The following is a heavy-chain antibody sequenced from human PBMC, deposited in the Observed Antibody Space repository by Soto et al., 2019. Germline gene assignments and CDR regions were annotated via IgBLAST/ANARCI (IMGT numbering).Heavy chain of an antibody. CDR3: ARDQNDGFDYYDSGAFAAFDK. CDR1: EFTFSRFW. V-gene: IGHV3-7*03. J-gene: IGHJ4*02. Sequence: EVQLVESGGGLVQPGGSLRLSCEASEFTFSRFWMSWVRQAPGKGLEWVANIKGDGSEMNYVDSVKGRFTISRDNAQNSVYLQMNSLRAEDTAVYYCARDQNDGFDYYDSGAFAAFDKWGQGRLVTVSS. CDR2: IKGDGSEM. D-gene: IGHD3-22*01.